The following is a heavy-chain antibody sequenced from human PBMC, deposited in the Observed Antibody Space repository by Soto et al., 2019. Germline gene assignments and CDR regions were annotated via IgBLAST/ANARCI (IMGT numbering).Heavy chain of an antibody. CDR3: ARISFGSSAITASNWFDP. J-gene: IGHJ5*02. CDR1: GYTFTSYG. Sequence: SVKVSCKASGYTFTSYGISWVRQDPGQGLEWMGWISAYNGNTNYAQKLQGRVTMTTDTSTSTAYMELRSLRSDDTAVYYCARISFGSSAITASNWFDPWGQGTLVTVSS. V-gene: IGHV1-18*01. D-gene: IGHD6-13*01. CDR2: ISAYNGNT.